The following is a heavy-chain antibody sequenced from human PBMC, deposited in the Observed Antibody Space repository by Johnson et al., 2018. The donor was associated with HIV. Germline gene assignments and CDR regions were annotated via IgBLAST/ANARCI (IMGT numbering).Heavy chain of an antibody. J-gene: IGHJ3*02. CDR2: ISNAASTI. CDR3: ARDSYNFWSGYPDAFDI. CDR1: GFTFSAYY. Sequence: QVQLVESGGGLVKPGGSLRLSCAASGFTFSAYYMSWIRQAPGKGLDWVSYISNAASTIYYADSVKGRFTISRDNAKNSLYLQMNSLRAEDTAGYYCARDSYNFWSGYPDAFDIWGQGTMVTVSS. V-gene: IGHV3-11*04. D-gene: IGHD3-3*01.